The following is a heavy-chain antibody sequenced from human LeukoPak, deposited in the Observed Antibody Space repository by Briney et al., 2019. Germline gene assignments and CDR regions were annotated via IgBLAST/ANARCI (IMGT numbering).Heavy chain of an antibody. D-gene: IGHD2-21*01. CDR2: ISYDGSNK. V-gene: IGHV3-30-3*01. CDR3: ARVQRVEFPLRYYFDY. CDR1: GFTFSSYA. Sequence: PGGSLRLSCAASGFTFSSYAMHWVRQAPGKGLEWVAVISYDGSNKYYADSVKGRFTISRDNSKNTLYLQMNSLRAEDTAVYYCARVQRVEFPLRYYFDYWGQGTLVTVSS. J-gene: IGHJ4*02.